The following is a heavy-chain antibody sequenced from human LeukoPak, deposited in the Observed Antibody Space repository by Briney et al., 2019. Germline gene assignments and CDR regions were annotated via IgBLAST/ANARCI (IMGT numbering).Heavy chain of an antibody. CDR3: ARDVGRYTYGYRPTEVYLYFDL. Sequence: SETLSLTCTVSGDSISSGDYYWSWIRQPAGRGLEWIGRISSSGSTNYNPSRKSRVTISVDTPKNQFYLRLSSVTAADTAVYYCARDVGRYTYGYRPTEVYLYFDLWGRGTLVTVSS. CDR2: ISSSGST. J-gene: IGHJ2*01. V-gene: IGHV4-61*02. CDR1: GDSISSGDYY. D-gene: IGHD5-18*01.